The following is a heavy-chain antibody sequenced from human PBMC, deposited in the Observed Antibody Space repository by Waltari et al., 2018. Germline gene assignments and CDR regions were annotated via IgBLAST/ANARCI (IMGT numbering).Heavy chain of an antibody. CDR2: IWYDGSNK. J-gene: IGHJ4*02. CDR3: ALGGPTYYYDSSGYYGGGYFDY. Sequence: CAASGFTFSSYGMHWVRQAPGKGLEWVAVIWYDGSNKYYADSVKGRFTISRDNSKNTLYLQMNSLRAEDTAVYYCALGGPTYYYDSSGYYGGGYFDYWGQGTLVTVSS. CDR1: GFTFSSYG. V-gene: IGHV3-33*01. D-gene: IGHD3-22*01.